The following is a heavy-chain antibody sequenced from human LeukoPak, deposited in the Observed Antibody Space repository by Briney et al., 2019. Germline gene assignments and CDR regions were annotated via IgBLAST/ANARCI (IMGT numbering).Heavy chain of an antibody. J-gene: IGHJ4*02. CDR2: IIPIFGTA. CDR3: AREGYGGTSDDY. D-gene: IGHD4-23*01. CDR1: GGTFSSYA. V-gene: IGHV1-69*05. Sequence: ASVRVSCKASGGTFSSYAISWVRQAPGQGLEWMGGIIPIFGTANYAQKLQGRVTMTTDTSTSTAYMELRSLRSDDTAVYYCAREGYGGTSDDYWGQGTLVTVSS.